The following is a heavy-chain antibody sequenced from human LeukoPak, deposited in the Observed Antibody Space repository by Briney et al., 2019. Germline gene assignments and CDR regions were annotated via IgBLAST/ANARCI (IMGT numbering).Heavy chain of an antibody. V-gene: IGHV3-30-3*01. Sequence: GGSLRLSCAASGFTFSSYAMHWVRQAPGKGLEWVAVISYDGSNKYYADSVKGRFTISRDNSKNTLYLQMNSLRAEDTAVYYCANAPRSPYCGGDCYLGEDAFDIWGQGTMVTVSS. CDR1: GFTFSSYA. J-gene: IGHJ3*02. CDR3: ANAPRSPYCGGDCYLGEDAFDI. CDR2: ISYDGSNK. D-gene: IGHD2-21*01.